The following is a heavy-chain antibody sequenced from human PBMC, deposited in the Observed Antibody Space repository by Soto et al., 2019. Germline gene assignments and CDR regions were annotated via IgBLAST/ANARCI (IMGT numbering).Heavy chain of an antibody. Sequence: PGGSLRLSCAASGFTFSSYSMNWVRQAPGKGLEWVSSISSSSSYIYYADSVKGRFTISRDNAKNSLYLQMNSLRAEDTAVYYCVREDCSDNLPKRFDYWGQGTSVTVSS. J-gene: IGHJ4*02. D-gene: IGHD2-21*02. CDR2: ISSSSSYI. CDR3: VREDCSDNLPKRFDY. V-gene: IGHV3-21*01. CDR1: GFTFSSYS.